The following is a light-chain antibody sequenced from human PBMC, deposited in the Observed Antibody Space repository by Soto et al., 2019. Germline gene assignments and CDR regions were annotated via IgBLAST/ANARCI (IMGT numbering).Light chain of an antibody. CDR1: SSDIGGYKY. V-gene: IGLV2-14*01. CDR2: DVS. Sequence: QSVLTQPSSVSGSPGKSSTIFCTGTSSDIGGYKYVSWYQQHPGKAPKLMIYDVSNRPSGVSNRFSGSKSGNTATLTISGLQGEDEAEYYCSSYTGGSTYVFGTGTKVTVL. CDR3: SSYTGGSTYV. J-gene: IGLJ1*01.